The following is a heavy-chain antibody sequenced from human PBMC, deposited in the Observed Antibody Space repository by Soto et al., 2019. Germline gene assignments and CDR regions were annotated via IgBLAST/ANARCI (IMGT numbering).Heavy chain of an antibody. CDR3: AREVVDNWNDFDY. V-gene: IGHV3-30-3*01. Sequence: PGGSLRLSCAASGFTFSSYAMHWVRQAPGKGLEWVATISYDGSNKYYADSVKGRFTISRDNSKNTLWLQMNSLRAEDTAVYYCAREVVDNWNDFDYWGQGTLVTVSS. J-gene: IGHJ4*02. CDR1: GFTFSSYA. D-gene: IGHD1-20*01. CDR2: ISYDGSNK.